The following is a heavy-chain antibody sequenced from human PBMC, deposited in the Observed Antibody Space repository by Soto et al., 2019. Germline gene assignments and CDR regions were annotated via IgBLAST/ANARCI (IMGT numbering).Heavy chain of an antibody. CDR1: GGSIRSYY. V-gene: IGHV4-59*01. J-gene: IGHJ5*01. CDR2: IYYIGST. D-gene: IGHD3-22*01. CDR3: GGALFYYDSSGYYSNWFES. Sequence: SETLSLTCTVSGGSIRSYYWGWIRQPPGKGLEWIGYIYYIGSTNYNPSLKSRVTISIDTSKNQFSLKVSSVTAADTAASYCGGALFYYDSSGYYSNWFESWGQGTLVTVSS.